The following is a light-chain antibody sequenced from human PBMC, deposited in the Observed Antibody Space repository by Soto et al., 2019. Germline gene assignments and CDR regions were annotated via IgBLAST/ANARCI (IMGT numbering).Light chain of an antibody. CDR2: DVS. CDR3: CSYAGSYTFPYV. Sequence: QSALTQPRSVSGSPGQSFTIYCTGTSSDVGGYNYVSWYQQHPGKAPKLMIYDVSKRPSGVPDRFSGSKSGNTASLTISGLQAEDEADYYCCSYAGSYTFPYVFGTGTKV. J-gene: IGLJ1*01. CDR1: SSDVGGYNY. V-gene: IGLV2-11*01.